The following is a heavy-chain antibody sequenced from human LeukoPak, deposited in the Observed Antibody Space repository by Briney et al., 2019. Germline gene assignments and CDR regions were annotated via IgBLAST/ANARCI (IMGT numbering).Heavy chain of an antibody. D-gene: IGHD2-2*01. Sequence: GGSLRLSCTASGFAFDEHGMSWVRQVPGKGLEWVSGTNWSGGSTGYADPLRGRFTISRDNAKNSLYLQMDSLRAEDTALYYCARAPITSPFYFDYWGQATLVTVSS. V-gene: IGHV3-20*04. CDR1: GFAFDEHG. CDR2: TNWSGGST. J-gene: IGHJ4*02. CDR3: ARAPITSPFYFDY.